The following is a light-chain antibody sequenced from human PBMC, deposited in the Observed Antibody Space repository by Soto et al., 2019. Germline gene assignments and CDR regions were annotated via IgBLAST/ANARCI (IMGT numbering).Light chain of an antibody. CDR3: CSYAGSSTVV. CDR1: SSDVGSYNL. V-gene: IGLV2-23*01. CDR2: EGS. J-gene: IGLJ2*01. Sequence: QSVLTQPASVSGSPGQSINISCTGTSSDVGSYNLVSWYQQHPGKAPKLMIYEGSKRPSGVSNRFSGSKSGNTASLTISGLLAEDEADYYCCSYAGSSTVVFGGGTKLTVL.